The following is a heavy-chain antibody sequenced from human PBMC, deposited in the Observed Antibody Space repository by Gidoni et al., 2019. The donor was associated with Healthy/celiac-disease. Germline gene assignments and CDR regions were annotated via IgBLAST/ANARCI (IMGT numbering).Heavy chain of an antibody. CDR3: AKDRVQWELLVPDAFDI. CDR2: ISGSGGST. V-gene: IGHV3-23*01. Sequence: EVQLLESGGGLVQPGGSLRLACAASGFTFSSYAISWVRQAPGKGLEWVSAISGSGGSTYYADSVKGRFTISRDNSKNTLYLQMNSLRAEDTAVYYCAKDRVQWELLVPDAFDIWGQGTMVTVSS. D-gene: IGHD1-26*01. J-gene: IGHJ3*02. CDR1: GFTFSSYA.